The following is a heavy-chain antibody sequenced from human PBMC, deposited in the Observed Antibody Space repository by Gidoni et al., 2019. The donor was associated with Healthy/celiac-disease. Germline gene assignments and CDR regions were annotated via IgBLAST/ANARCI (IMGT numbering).Heavy chain of an antibody. Sequence: QVQLVQSGAEVKKPGSSVKVSCKASGGPFSSYAISWVRQAPGQGLEWMGGIIPIFGTANYAQKFQGRVTITADESTSTAYMELSSLRSEDTAVYYCARDRGDYYDSSGYFSQHWGQGTLVTVSS. D-gene: IGHD3-22*01. CDR3: ARDRGDYYDSSGYFSQH. CDR1: GGPFSSYA. CDR2: IIPIFGTA. J-gene: IGHJ4*02. V-gene: IGHV1-69*01.